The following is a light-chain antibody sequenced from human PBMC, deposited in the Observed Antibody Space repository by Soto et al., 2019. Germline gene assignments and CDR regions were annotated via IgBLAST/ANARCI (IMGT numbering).Light chain of an antibody. Sequence: EIVMTQSPATLSVSPGERATLSCRASQSVSSDLAWYQQKPGQAPRLLIYDASTRATGIPVRFSGSGSGTEFTLTISSLQSEDFAIYYCQQYDNWPPYTFGQGTKLDIK. CDR1: QSVSSD. J-gene: IGKJ2*01. V-gene: IGKV3-15*01. CDR2: DAS. CDR3: QQYDNWPPYT.